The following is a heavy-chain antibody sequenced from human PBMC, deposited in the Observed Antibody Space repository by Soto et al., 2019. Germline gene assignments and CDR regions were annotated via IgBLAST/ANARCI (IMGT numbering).Heavy chain of an antibody. CDR1: GFTFSSYD. V-gene: IGHV3-64*01. CDR2: ISSNGGTT. Sequence: EAQLAESGGGMVQPGGSLRLSCVASGFTFSSYDTHWVRQAPGKGLEYVSSISSNGGTTYYGNSVKGRFTISRDNSKNTLYVQMGSLRAEDMAVYYCVRRVSGNYDYWGQGTLVTVSS. J-gene: IGHJ4*02. CDR3: VRRVSGNYDY. D-gene: IGHD1-7*01.